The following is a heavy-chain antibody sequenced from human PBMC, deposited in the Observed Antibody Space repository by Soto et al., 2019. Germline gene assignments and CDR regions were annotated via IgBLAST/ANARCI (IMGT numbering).Heavy chain of an antibody. CDR3: VGRNSGYDHFDY. V-gene: IGHV3-13*01. J-gene: IGHJ4*02. CDR2: IGTARDT. D-gene: IGHD5-12*01. Sequence: EVQLVESGGGLVQPGGSLRLSCAASGFTFSSYDMHWVRQATGKGLEWVSAIGTARDTYYPGSVKGRFTISRETAKNSLYLQMNSLRAEDTAVYYCVGRNSGYDHFDYWGQGTLVTVSS. CDR1: GFTFSSYD.